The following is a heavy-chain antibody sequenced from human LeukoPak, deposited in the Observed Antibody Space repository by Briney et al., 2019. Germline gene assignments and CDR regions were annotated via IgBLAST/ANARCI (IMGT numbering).Heavy chain of an antibody. CDR1: GFTFSSYG. J-gene: IGHJ4*02. Sequence: PGGSLRLSCAASGFTFSSYGMHWVRQAPGKGLEWVAFIRYDGSNKYYADSVKGRFTISRDNSKNTLYLQMNSLRAEDTAVYYCAKDGHYDFWSGYPTYYFDYWGQGTLVTVSS. V-gene: IGHV3-30*02. CDR2: IRYDGSNK. D-gene: IGHD3-3*01. CDR3: AKDGHYDFWSGYPTYYFDY.